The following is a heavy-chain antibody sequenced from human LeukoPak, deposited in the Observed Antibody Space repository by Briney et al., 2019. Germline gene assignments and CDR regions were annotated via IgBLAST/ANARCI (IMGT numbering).Heavy chain of an antibody. D-gene: IGHD1-14*01. CDR1: GLTFSGHW. CDR3: TRDRSRAEDD. J-gene: IGHJ4*02. CDR2: INQGGSDK. V-gene: IGHV3-7*01. Sequence: GGSLRLSCAASGLTFSGHWMSWVRQAPGKGLEWVANINQGGSDKYYVDSVKGRFTISRDNANNLLYLQMNSLRGEDTAVYYCTRDRSRAEDDWGQGTLVTVSS.